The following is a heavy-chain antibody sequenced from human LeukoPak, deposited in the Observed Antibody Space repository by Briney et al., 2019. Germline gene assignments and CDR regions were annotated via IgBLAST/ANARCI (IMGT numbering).Heavy chain of an antibody. CDR1: GVTLSTYA. Sequence: GGSLRLSCAASGVTLSTYAMSWARQAPGKGLEWVSGISSSGSGDNTYYADSVKGRFTISRDSSKNTLFLHMNTLRAEDTAIYYCAXDRXXGXSXXYFDLWGRGTLVTVSS. J-gene: IGHJ2*01. V-gene: IGHV3-23*01. CDR2: ISSSGSGDNT. CDR3: AXDRXXGXSXXYFDL.